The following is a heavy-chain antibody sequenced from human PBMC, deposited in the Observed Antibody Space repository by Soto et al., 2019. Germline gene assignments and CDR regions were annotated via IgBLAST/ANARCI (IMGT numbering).Heavy chain of an antibody. CDR2: IYSGGSI. CDR1: GFTVSNNF. J-gene: IGHJ4*02. CDR3: ARDRKGQRGTPH. Sequence: VQLVESGGGLIQAGGSLRLSCAVSGFTVSNNFMMWVRQAPGKGLEWVSLIYSGGSISYADSVKGRFTISRDGSMNMLYLQMNSLTAADTAVYNCARDRKGQRGTPHWGQGTLVTVSS. D-gene: IGHD6-25*01. V-gene: IGHV3-53*02.